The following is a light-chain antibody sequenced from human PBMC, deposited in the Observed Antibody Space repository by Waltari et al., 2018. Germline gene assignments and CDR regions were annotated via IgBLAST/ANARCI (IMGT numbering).Light chain of an antibody. J-gene: IGKJ1*01. Sequence: DIQMTQSPSSLSASVGDRVTITCRASQSISIYLNWYQQKPGKAPKLLIYSTSNLQSGVPSRFSGSGSGTDFTLTISSLQPEDFATYYCQQYYSFPWTFGQGTKVEIK. CDR2: STS. CDR3: QQYYSFPWT. CDR1: QSISIY. V-gene: IGKV1-39*01.